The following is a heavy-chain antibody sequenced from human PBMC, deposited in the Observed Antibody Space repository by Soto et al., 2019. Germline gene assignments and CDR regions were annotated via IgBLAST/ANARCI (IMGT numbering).Heavy chain of an antibody. Sequence: PPETLSLTCAVYGGSFSGYYWSWIRQPPGKGLEWIGEINHSGSTNYNPSLKSRVTISVDTSKNQFSLKLSSVTAADTAVYYCARARYCSGGSCYVGTAMARFDYWGQGTLVTVSS. D-gene: IGHD2-15*01. J-gene: IGHJ4*02. CDR3: ARARYCSGGSCYVGTAMARFDY. V-gene: IGHV4-34*01. CDR2: INHSGST. CDR1: GGSFSGYY.